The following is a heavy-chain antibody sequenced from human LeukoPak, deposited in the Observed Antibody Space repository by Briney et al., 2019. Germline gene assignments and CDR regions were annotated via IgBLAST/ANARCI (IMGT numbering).Heavy chain of an antibody. V-gene: IGHV4-61*02. D-gene: IGHD5-12*01. J-gene: IGHJ5*02. CDR2: IYSTGTT. CDR3: AREARSGYEGFWSDP. CDR1: GDSISSDDYY. Sequence: SETLSLTCTVSGDSISSDDYYWSWIRQPAGKGLEWIGRIYSTGTTCYRPSLKSRVTMSVDTSHNQFFLKLNSVTAADTAVYYCAREARSGYEGFWSDPWGQGTVVTVSS.